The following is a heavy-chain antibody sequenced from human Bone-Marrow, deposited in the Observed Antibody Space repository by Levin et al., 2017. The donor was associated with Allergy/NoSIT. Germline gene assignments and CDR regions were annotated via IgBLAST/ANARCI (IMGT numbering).Heavy chain of an antibody. Sequence: PGGSLRLSCAASGFTFSDYYMNWIRQAPGKGLEWVSYISSSGNTISYADSVKGRFTVSRDNAKDSMYLQMNSLRAEDTAVYYYARGATVTPRDFGYWGQGTLVTVSS. V-gene: IGHV3-11*01. J-gene: IGHJ4*02. D-gene: IGHD4-17*01. CDR2: ISSSGNTI. CDR1: GFTFSDYY. CDR3: ARGATVTPRDFGY.